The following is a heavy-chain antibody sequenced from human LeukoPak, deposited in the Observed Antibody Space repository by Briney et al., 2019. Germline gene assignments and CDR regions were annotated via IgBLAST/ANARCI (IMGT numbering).Heavy chain of an antibody. CDR3: ARGGSGSYFDY. CDR2: INPSGGST. D-gene: IGHD1-26*01. CDR1: GYTFTSYY. J-gene: IGHJ4*02. Sequence: GASVNVSCKASGYTFTSYYMHWVRQAPGQGLEGMGIINPSGGSTSYAQKFQGRVTMTRDMSTSTVYMELSSLRSEDTAVYYCARGGSGSYFDYWGQGTLVTVSS. V-gene: IGHV1-46*01.